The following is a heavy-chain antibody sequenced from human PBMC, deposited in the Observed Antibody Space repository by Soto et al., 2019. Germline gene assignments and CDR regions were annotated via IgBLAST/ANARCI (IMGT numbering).Heavy chain of an antibody. CDR3: ASQRVSYAMDV. J-gene: IGHJ6*02. CDR1: GFTFGDYW. V-gene: IGHV3-7*05. Sequence: EVQLVESGGGLVQPGGSLRLSCTVSGFTFGDYWITLVRQAPGKGLEWVANMNQDGSEKYYVDSVQGRFAISRDNAKNSLYLQMHSLSAEDTAVYYCASQRVSYAMDVWGQGTTVTVSS. CDR2: MNQDGSEK. D-gene: IGHD1-1*01.